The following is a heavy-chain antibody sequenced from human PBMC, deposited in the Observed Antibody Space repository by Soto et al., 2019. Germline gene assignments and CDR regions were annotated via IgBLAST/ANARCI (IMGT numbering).Heavy chain of an antibody. Sequence: ASVKVSCKASGYTFTGYAMHWVRQAPGQRLEWMGWINAGNGNTKYSQKFQGRVTLTRDTSANTAYMELSSLISEDTAVYYCARPKDYDDCLDLWGQGTLVTVSS. CDR1: GYTFTGYA. J-gene: IGHJ4*02. V-gene: IGHV1-3*01. D-gene: IGHD3-16*01. CDR2: INAGNGNT. CDR3: ARPKDYDDCLDL.